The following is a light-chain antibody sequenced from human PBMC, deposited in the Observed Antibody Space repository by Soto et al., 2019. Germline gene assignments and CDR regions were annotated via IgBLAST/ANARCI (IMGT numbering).Light chain of an antibody. J-gene: IGKJ4*01. Sequence: EIVLTQSPATLSLSPGERATLSCRASQSVSSYLAWYQQQPGQAPRLLIYDASNRATGIPARFSGSGSGTDFTLTISSLEPEDFAVYNCQQRSNWPRALTFGGGTKVEIK. CDR2: DAS. CDR1: QSVSSY. CDR3: QQRSNWPRALT. V-gene: IGKV3-11*01.